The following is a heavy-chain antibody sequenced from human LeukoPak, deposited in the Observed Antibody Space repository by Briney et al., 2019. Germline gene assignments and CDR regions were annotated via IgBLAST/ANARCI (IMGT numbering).Heavy chain of an antibody. J-gene: IGHJ5*02. Sequence: ESGPTLVKPTQTLTLTCTFSGFSLSTSGVGVGWIRQPPGKALEWLALIYWNDDKRYSPSLKSRLTITKDTSKNQVVLTMTNMDPVDTATYYCALTQGVDFWSSNWFDPWGQGTLVTVSS. CDR3: ALTQGVDFWSSNWFDP. D-gene: IGHD3-3*01. CDR2: IYWNDDK. V-gene: IGHV2-5*01. CDR1: GFSLSTSGVG.